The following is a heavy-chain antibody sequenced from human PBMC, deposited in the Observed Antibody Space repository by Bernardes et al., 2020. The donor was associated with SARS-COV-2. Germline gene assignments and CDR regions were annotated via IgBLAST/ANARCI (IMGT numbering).Heavy chain of an antibody. CDR3: AGSSCGIDCYIGGLRSWDYGMDV. V-gene: IGHV4-39*01. Sequence: SETLSLTCTVSGGSISSTNYYWGWVRQPPGKGLEWIVSIYSSGSTHYNPSLQRLVTDSVDTSKNQFSLRRSFVTAADTAVYYCAGSSCGIDCYIGGLRSWDYGMDVWGQGTTVTVSS. CDR2: IYSSGST. D-gene: IGHD2-21*02. CDR1: GGSISSTNYY. J-gene: IGHJ6*02.